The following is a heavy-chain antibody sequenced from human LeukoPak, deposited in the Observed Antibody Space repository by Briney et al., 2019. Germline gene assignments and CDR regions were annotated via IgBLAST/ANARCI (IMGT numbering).Heavy chain of an antibody. Sequence: SGTLSLTCAVSGGSISSSNWWSWVRQPPGKGLEWIGEIYHSGSTNYNPSLKSRVTISVDKSKNQFSLKLSSVTAADMAVYYCARDYSPGLHGWKYYYYGMDVWGQGTTVTVSS. CDR1: GGSISSSNW. D-gene: IGHD4-11*01. J-gene: IGHJ6*02. CDR2: IYHSGST. V-gene: IGHV4-4*02. CDR3: ARDYSPGLHGWKYYYYGMDV.